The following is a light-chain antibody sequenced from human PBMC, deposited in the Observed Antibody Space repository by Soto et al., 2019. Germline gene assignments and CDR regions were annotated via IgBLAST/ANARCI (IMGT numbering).Light chain of an antibody. CDR3: QQYYSYPQVT. V-gene: IGKV1-39*01. J-gene: IGKJ3*01. Sequence: DIQMTQSPSSLSASVGDRVTITCRASQSISSYLNWYQQKPGKAPKLLIYAASSLQSGVPSRFSGSGSGTDFTLTISCLQSEDFATYYCQQYYSYPQVTFGPGTKVDIK. CDR1: QSISSY. CDR2: AAS.